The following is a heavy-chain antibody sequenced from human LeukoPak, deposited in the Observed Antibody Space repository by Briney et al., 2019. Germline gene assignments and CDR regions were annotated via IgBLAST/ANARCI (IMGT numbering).Heavy chain of an antibody. CDR1: GFTFSSYW. V-gene: IGHV3-7*01. D-gene: IGHD6-19*01. Sequence: PGGSLRLSCAASGFTFSSYWMSWVRQAPGKGLEWVANIKQDGSEKYYVDSVKGRFTISRDNAKNSLYLQMNSLRAEDTAVYYCARGKEAVAGPFDIWGQGTMVTVSS. CDR2: IKQDGSEK. J-gene: IGHJ3*02. CDR3: ARGKEAVAGPFDI.